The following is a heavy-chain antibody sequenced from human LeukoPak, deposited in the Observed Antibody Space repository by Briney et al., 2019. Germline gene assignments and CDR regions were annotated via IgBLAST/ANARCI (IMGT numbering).Heavy chain of an antibody. CDR1: GGTFSSYA. CDR3: ARDPWGGDIVVVPAAIHDP. D-gene: IGHD2-2*01. V-gene: IGHV1-2*06. J-gene: IGHJ5*02. Sequence: ASVKVSCKASGGTFSSYAISWVRQAPGQGLEWMGRINGKNGDTNYARKFQGRVTMTRDTSISTAYMELSRLRSDDTAVFYCARDPWGGDIVVVPAAIHDPWGQGTLVTVSS. CDR2: INGKNGDT.